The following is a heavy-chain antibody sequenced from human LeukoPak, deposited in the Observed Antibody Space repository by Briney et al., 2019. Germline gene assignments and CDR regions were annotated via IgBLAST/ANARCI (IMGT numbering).Heavy chain of an antibody. Sequence: PSETLSLTCAVYGGSFSGYYWSWIRQPPGKGLEWIGEINHSGSTNYNPSLKSRVTISVDTSKNQFSLKLSSVTAADTAVYYCARTILVVPAAMRGYYYYYYMGVWGKGTTVTVSS. J-gene: IGHJ6*03. CDR2: INHSGST. D-gene: IGHD2-2*01. CDR3: ARTILVVPAAMRGYYYYYYMGV. CDR1: GGSFSGYY. V-gene: IGHV4-34*01.